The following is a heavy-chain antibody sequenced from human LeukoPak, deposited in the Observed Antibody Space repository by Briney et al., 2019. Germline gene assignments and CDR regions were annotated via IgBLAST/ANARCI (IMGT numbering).Heavy chain of an antibody. CDR3: SRESGAMIFDN. V-gene: IGHV3-33*01. CDR2: IWYDGSNK. CDR1: GFTFSSYG. Sequence: GGSLRLSCAASGFTFSSYGMHWVREAPGTGLEWVAVIWYDGSNKYYAASVKGRFTISRATSKTTLYLQLNRLRAADTAVYYFSRESGAMIFDNWGQGTLVTVAS. J-gene: IGHJ4*02. D-gene: IGHD3-22*01.